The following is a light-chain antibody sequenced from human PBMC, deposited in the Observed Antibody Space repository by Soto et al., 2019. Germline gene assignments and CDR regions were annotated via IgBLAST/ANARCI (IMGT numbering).Light chain of an antibody. V-gene: IGLV2-14*01. CDR2: EVS. CDR3: GSYTSSSNYV. J-gene: IGLJ1*01. Sequence: QSALTQPASGSGSPGQSITISCTGYIHYDFVSWYQQHPGTAPKLVIYEVSNRPSGTSDRFSGSKSGHTASLTISGLQTEDEAVYYCGSYTSSSNYVFGTGTKVTVL. CDR1: IHYDF.